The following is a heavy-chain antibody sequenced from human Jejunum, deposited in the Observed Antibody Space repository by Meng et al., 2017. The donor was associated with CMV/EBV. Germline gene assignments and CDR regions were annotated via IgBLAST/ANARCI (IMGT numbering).Heavy chain of an antibody. D-gene: IGHD2-21*01. CDR2: INEDGEKI. V-gene: IGHV3-7*01. Sequence: CGASGYTLRTYGMSWVRQAPGKGLEWVANINEDGEKIYYVDSVKGRFTISRDNAKNSLCLQMYSLRAEDTAVYYCAAYTNDALDIWGQGTMVTVSS. J-gene: IGHJ3*02. CDR3: AAYTNDALDI. CDR1: GYTLRTYG.